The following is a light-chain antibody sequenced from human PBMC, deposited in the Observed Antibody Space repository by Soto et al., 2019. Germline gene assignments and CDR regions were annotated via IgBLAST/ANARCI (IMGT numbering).Light chain of an antibody. CDR3: QQYNNWPPT. CDR2: GAS. J-gene: IGKJ1*01. V-gene: IGKV3-15*01. Sequence: EIVLTQSPGTLSLSPGERATLSCRASERLSSVYLAWYQQRPGQPPRLLIYGASNRATGIPARFSGSGSGTEFTLTISSLQSEDFAVYSCQQYNNWPPTFGQGTKVDI. CDR1: ERLSSVY.